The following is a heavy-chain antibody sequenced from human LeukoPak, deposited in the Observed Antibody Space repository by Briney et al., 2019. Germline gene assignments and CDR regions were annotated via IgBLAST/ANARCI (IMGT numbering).Heavy chain of an antibody. D-gene: IGHD3-22*01. Sequence: KASETLSLTCTVSGVSISSYYWSWIRQSPGKGLEWIGYIYYSGSTNYNPSLKSRVTMSVDTSKNQFSLKLSSVTAADTAMYYCARDRYYDSSGYSYYFDYWGQGTLVTVSS. J-gene: IGHJ4*02. CDR1: GVSISSYY. V-gene: IGHV4-59*01. CDR3: ARDRYYDSSGYSYYFDY. CDR2: IYYSGST.